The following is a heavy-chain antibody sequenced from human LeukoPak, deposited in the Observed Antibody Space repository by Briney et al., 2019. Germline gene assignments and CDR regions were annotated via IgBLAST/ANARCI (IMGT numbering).Heavy chain of an antibody. CDR1: GRSISSYY. J-gene: IGHJ6*04. D-gene: IGHD3-10*01. V-gene: IGHV4-59*01. CDR2: IYYSGST. Sequence: KPSETLSLTCTVSGRSISSYYWIWIRQPPGKGLEWIGYIYYSGSTNYNPSLKSRVTISVDTSKNQFSLKLSSVTAADTAVYYCARDRGSGSYPRDYGMDVWGKGTTVTVSS. CDR3: ARDRGSGSYPRDYGMDV.